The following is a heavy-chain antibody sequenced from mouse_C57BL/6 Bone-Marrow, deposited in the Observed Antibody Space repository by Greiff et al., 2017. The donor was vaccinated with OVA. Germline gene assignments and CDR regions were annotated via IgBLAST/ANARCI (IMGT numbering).Heavy chain of an antibody. Sequence: EVKLVESGGDLVKPGGSLKLSCAASGFTFSSYGMSWVRQTPDKRLEWVATISSGGSYTYYPDSVKGRFTISRDNAKNTLYLQMSRLKSEDTAMYYCARHPAYYGSSLYYFDYWGQGTTLTVSS. CDR1: GFTFSSYG. CDR3: ARHPAYYGSSLYYFDY. J-gene: IGHJ2*01. CDR2: ISSGGSYT. V-gene: IGHV5-6*01. D-gene: IGHD1-1*01.